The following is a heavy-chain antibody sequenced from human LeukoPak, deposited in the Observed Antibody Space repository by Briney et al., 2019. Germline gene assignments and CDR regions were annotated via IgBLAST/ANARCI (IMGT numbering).Heavy chain of an antibody. CDR2: IDGGGGST. D-gene: IGHD3-22*01. CDR1: GFTFSSHA. Sequence: GGSLRLSCTASGFTFSSHAMSWVRQAPGVGLEWVSAIDGGGGSTWYADSVKGRFTISRDNSKNTLHMQMNSLRAEDTAVYYCAKDSYDSSGSRYDFWGQGTLVTVPS. CDR3: AKDSYDSSGSRYDF. V-gene: IGHV3-23*01. J-gene: IGHJ4*02.